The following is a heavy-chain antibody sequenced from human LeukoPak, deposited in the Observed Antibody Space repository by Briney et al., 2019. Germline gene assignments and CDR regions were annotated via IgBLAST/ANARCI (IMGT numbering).Heavy chain of an antibody. D-gene: IGHD3-9*01. CDR3: ARRGVLRYFDWLYPRDDAFDI. CDR1: GYTFTGYY. J-gene: IGHJ3*02. V-gene: IGHV1-2*02. Sequence: GASVKVSCKASGYTFTGYYMHWVRQAPGQGLEWMGWINPNSGGTNYAQKFQGRVTMTTDTSIRTAYMELSRLRSDDTAVYYCARRGVLRYFDWLYPRDDAFDIWGQGTMVTVSS. CDR2: INPNSGGT.